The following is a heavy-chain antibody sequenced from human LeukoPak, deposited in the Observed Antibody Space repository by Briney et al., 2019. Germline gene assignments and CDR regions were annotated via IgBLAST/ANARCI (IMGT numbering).Heavy chain of an antibody. D-gene: IGHD2-15*01. J-gene: IGHJ4*02. Sequence: HPGGSLRLSCVASGFTFGKYWMSWVRQAPGKGLEWVSVICANDGNTYYADAVKGRFTISRDNSKDTLYLQMDSLRAEDTAVYYCAKGSGSSCYSPCDYWGQGILVTVSS. CDR1: GFTFGKYW. CDR3: AKGSGSSCYSPCDY. V-gene: IGHV3-23*01. CDR2: ICANDGNT.